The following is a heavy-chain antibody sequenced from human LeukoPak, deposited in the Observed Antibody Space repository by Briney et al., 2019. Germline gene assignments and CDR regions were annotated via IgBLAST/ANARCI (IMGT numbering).Heavy chain of an antibody. J-gene: IGHJ4*02. CDR1: GVSLSPYS. Sequence: SETLSLTCTVSGVSLSPYSWSWIRQPPGKRLEWIGYIYHNGDTNYSPSLKSRITLLVDTSKNQFSLTLRSVTAADTAVYYCSRILGDNSLDFWGQGALVTVSS. CDR2: IYHNGDT. CDR3: SRILGDNSLDF. V-gene: IGHV4-59*08. D-gene: IGHD3-16*01.